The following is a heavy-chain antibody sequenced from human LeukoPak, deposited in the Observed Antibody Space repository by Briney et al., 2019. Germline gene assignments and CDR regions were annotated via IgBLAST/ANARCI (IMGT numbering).Heavy chain of an antibody. D-gene: IGHD6-13*01. V-gene: IGHV3-23*01. Sequence: GGSLRLSCTTSGFTFRRYAMTWVRQAPGKGLQWVSSISGSGAATYYADSVKGRFTISRDNSKNTLYLQMNNLRVEDTALYYCAREDSSSWLALDYWGQGTLVTVSS. CDR1: GFTFRRYA. CDR2: ISGSGAAT. J-gene: IGHJ4*02. CDR3: AREDSSSWLALDY.